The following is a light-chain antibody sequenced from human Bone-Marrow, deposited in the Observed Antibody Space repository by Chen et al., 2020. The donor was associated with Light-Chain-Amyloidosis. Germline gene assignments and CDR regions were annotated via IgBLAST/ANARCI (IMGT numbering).Light chain of an antibody. J-gene: IGLJ3*02. CDR3: QVWDRSSDRPV. CDR2: DDS. Sequence: SYVLTQPSSVSVAPGPTASLACGVNNIGSTSVHWYQQTPGQAPLLVVYDDSDRPSGIPERLSGSNSGNTATLTISRVEAGDEADYYCQVWDRSSDRPVFGGGTKLTVL. CDR1: NIGSTS. V-gene: IGLV3-21*02.